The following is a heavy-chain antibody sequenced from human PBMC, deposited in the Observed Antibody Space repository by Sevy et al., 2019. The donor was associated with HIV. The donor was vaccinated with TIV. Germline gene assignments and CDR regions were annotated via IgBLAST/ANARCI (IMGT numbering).Heavy chain of an antibody. Sequence: GGSLRLSCGASGFTFSSYDMHWVRQAAGKGLEWVSGIGSGGDAYYPGSVKGRFTISRENAKNSLYLQMNSLRAGDTAVYYCARSGGYSEYGMDVWGLGTTVTVSS. CDR3: ARSGGYSEYGMDV. CDR2: IGSGGDA. V-gene: IGHV3-13*01. CDR1: GFTFSSYD. D-gene: IGHD5-12*01. J-gene: IGHJ6*02.